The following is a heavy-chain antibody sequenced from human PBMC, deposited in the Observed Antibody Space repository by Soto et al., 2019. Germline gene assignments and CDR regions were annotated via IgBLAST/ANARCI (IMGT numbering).Heavy chain of an antibody. Sequence: QVQVQESGPGLVKPSQTLSLKCSVSGGSIGSRDYYWSWIRQHPEKGLEWIGSIYYNGNTDYNPCLRGRPTMSFDTSMNEFSLKLTSVTAADTAVYYCARDKGGAALKGSGMDVWGQGTTVTVS. CDR3: ARDKGGAALKGSGMDV. J-gene: IGHJ6*02. V-gene: IGHV4-31*02. CDR2: IYYNGNT. CDR1: GGSIGSRDYY. D-gene: IGHD3-10*01.